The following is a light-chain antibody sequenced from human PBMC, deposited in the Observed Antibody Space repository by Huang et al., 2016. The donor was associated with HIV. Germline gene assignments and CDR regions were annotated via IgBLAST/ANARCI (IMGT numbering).Light chain of an antibody. V-gene: IGKV3-15*01. Sequence: EIVMTQSPATLSVSPGERAPLSCRASQSVSSNLAWYQQKPGQAPRLLIYGASTRATGIPARFSGSGSGTEFTLTISSLQSGDFAVYYCQQYNTWPPWTFGQGTKVEIK. CDR3: QQYNTWPPWT. CDR1: QSVSSN. CDR2: GAS. J-gene: IGKJ1*01.